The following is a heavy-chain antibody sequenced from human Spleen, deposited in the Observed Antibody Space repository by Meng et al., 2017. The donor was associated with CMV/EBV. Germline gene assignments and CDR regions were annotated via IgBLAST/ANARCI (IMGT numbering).Heavy chain of an antibody. D-gene: IGHD3-3*01. Sequence: GGSLRLSCAASGFIFSDYYMSWVRQAPGKGLEWIAYISDSGSSTIRIHYADSVKGRFTISRDNAQNSLYLQMNSLRAEDTAVYYCARGVGPQYDFWSGSDYWGQGTLVTVSS. CDR2: ISDSGSSTIRI. J-gene: IGHJ4*02. CDR3: ARGVGPQYDFWSGSDY. CDR1: GFIFSDYY. V-gene: IGHV3-11*04.